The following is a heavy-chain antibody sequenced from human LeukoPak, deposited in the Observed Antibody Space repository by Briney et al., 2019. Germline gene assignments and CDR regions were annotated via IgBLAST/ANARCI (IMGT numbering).Heavy chain of an antibody. CDR2: INTNTGNP. J-gene: IGHJ4*02. D-gene: IGHD4-17*01. V-gene: IGHV7-4-1*02. CDR1: GYTFTSYA. Sequence: GASAKVSCKASGYTFTSYAINWVRQAPGQGLEWMGWINTNTGNPTYAQGFTGRFVFSLDTSVSTAYLQISSLKAEDTAVYYCARDLTTVTATFDYWGQGTLVTVSS. CDR3: ARDLTTVTATFDY.